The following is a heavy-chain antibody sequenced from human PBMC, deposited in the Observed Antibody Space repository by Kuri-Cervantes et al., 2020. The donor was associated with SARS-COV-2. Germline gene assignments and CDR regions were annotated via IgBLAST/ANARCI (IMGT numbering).Heavy chain of an antibody. CDR1: GFTFYNFG. CDR2: INGGGDPT. CDR3: AKGTFDI. J-gene: IGHJ3*02. V-gene: IGHV3-23*01. Sequence: GESLKISCAASGFTFYNFGMTWVRQALGKGLEWVSTINGGGDPTFYADSVKGRFTISRDNSKNMLYLQMSSLRAEDTAIYYCAKGTFDIWGQGTMVTVSS.